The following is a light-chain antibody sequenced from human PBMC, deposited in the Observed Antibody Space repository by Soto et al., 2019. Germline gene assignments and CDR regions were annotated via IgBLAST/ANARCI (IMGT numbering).Light chain of an antibody. V-gene: IGLV1-47*01. CDR1: SSNIGTNY. CDR2: RNY. J-gene: IGLJ2*01. Sequence: QAVVTQPPSASGTPGQRVTISCSGSSSNIGTNYVSWYQQLPGTAPQLLIYRNYQRPSGVPDRFSGSKSGTSASLAISGLRSEDETDYYCAAWDDSLSGVVFGGGTKVTVL. CDR3: AAWDDSLSGVV.